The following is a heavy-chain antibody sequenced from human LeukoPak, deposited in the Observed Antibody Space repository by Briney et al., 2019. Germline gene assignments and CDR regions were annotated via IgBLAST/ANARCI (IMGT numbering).Heavy chain of an antibody. CDR3: ARDTSVEMATTGGFDY. CDR1: GGTFSSYA. D-gene: IGHD5-24*01. V-gene: IGHV1-69*05. CDR2: IIPIFGTA. J-gene: IGHJ4*02. Sequence: SVKVSCKASGGTFSSYAISWVRQAPGQGLEWMGGIIPIFGTANYAQKFQGRVTITTDESTSTAYMELSSLRSEDTAVYYCARDTSVEMATTGGFDYWGQGTPVTVSS.